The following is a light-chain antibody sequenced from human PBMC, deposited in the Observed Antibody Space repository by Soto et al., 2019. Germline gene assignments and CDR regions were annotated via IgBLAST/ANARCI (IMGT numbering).Light chain of an antibody. J-gene: IGKJ1*01. CDR1: QSVSDW. Sequence: IQMTQSPSTLSASVGDRVTITCRASQSVSDWLAWYQQKPGNPPKLLIYDTSRLESAVPSRFSASGSGTEFTLTISGLQPDDFATYYCHQYNSYTLTFGQGTTVEIK. V-gene: IGKV1-5*01. CDR2: DTS. CDR3: HQYNSYTLT.